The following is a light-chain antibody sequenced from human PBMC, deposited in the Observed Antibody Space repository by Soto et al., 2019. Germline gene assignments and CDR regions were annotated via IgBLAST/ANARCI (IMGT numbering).Light chain of an antibody. CDR2: GAS. CDR1: QSVSSSY. J-gene: IGKJ1*01. CDR3: QQRSRT. Sequence: EIVLTQSPGTLSLSPGERATLSCRASQSVSSSYLAWYQQKPGQAPSLLIYGASRRATGIPDRFSGSGSGTDFTLTISRLEPEDFAVYYCQQRSRTFGQGTKVEIK. V-gene: IGKV3D-20*02.